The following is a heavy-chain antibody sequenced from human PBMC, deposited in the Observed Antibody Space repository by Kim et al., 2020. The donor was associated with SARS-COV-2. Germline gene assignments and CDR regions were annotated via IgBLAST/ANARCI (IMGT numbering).Heavy chain of an antibody. J-gene: IGHJ6*03. CDR3: ARGSIVATIFNYYYYMDV. CDR1: GYTFTSYD. V-gene: IGHV1-8*01. Sequence: ASVKVSCKASGYTFTSYDINWVRQATGQGLEWMGWMNPNSGNTGYAQKFQGRVTMTRNTSISTAYMELSSRRSEDTAVYYCARGSIVATIFNYYYYMDVWGKGTTVTVSS. CDR2: MNPNSGNT. D-gene: IGHD5-12*01.